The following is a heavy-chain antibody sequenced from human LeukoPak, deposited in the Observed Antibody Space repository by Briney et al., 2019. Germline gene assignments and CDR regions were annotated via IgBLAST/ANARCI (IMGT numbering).Heavy chain of an antibody. V-gene: IGHV4-30-2*01. CDR1: GGSISSGGYS. CDR2: IYHNGNT. D-gene: IGHD5-18*01. CDR3: ASGGYSYGFDY. J-gene: IGHJ4*02. Sequence: PSETLSLTCTVSGGSISSGGYSWSWIRQPPGKGLEWIGYIYHNGNTYYSPSLRSRVTISVDRSKNQLSLKLSSVTAADTAMYYCASGGYSYGFDYWGQGTLVTVSS.